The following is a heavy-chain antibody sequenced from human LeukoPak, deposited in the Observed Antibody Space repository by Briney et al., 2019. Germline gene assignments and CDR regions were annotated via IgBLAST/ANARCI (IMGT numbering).Heavy chain of an antibody. D-gene: IGHD6-19*01. Sequence: GGSLRLPCAASGFTFSSFWMHWVRQAPGKGLVWVSRINSVGSGTSYADSVKGRFTISRDNAKNTLYLQMNSLRAEDTAVYYCARERTSGWDAFDFWGQGTLVTVSS. CDR1: GFTFSSFW. V-gene: IGHV3-74*01. CDR3: ARERTSGWDAFDF. CDR2: INSVGSGT. J-gene: IGHJ4*02.